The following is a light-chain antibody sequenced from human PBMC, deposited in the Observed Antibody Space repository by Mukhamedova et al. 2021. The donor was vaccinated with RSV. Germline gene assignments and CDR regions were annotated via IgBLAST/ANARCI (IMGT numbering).Light chain of an antibody. J-gene: IGKJ1*01. Sequence: WYQRRVHGNAPTLLIYLTSDLQGGVPSRFSGGRSGTKFTLTISALQPEDFATYFCQQSFSPPWTFGPGTRV. CDR3: QQSFSPPWT. CDR2: LTS. V-gene: IGKV1-39*01.